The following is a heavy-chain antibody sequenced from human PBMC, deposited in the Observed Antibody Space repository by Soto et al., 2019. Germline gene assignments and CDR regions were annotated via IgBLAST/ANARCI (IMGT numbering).Heavy chain of an antibody. CDR3: ARGIVVVTPHFDY. CDR1: GYTFTGYY. V-gene: IGHV1-2*04. D-gene: IGHD3-22*01. Sequence: GASVKVSCKASGYTFTGYYMHWVRQAPGQGLEWMGWINPNSGGTNYAQKFQGWVTMTRDTSISTAYMELSRLRSDDTAVYYCARGIVVVTPHFDYWGQGTLVTVS. J-gene: IGHJ4*02. CDR2: INPNSGGT.